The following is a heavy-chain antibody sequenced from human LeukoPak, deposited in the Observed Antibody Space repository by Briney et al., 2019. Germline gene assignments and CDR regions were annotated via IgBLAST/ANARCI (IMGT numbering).Heavy chain of an antibody. V-gene: IGHV1-8*01. J-gene: IGHJ6*02. Sequence: ASVEVSCKASGYTFTSYDINWVRQATGQGLEWMGWMNPNSGNTGYAQKFQGRVTMTRNTSISTAYMELSSLRSEDTAVYYCARGGSSWYSQYYYYGMDVWGQGTTVTVSS. CDR2: MNPNSGNT. CDR3: ARGGSSWYSQYYYYGMDV. D-gene: IGHD6-13*01. CDR1: GYTFTSYD.